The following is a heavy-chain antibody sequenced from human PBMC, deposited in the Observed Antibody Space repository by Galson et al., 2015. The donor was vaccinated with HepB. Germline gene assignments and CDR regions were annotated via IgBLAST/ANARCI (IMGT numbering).Heavy chain of an antibody. J-gene: IGHJ4*02. CDR2: ILNDGSYK. D-gene: IGHD6-19*01. CDR3: ARSRGYSSGWYDY. CDR1: GFTFSSYA. Sequence: SLRLSCAASGFTFSSYAINWVRQAPGKGLEWVALILNDGSYKYYADSVEGRFSISRDNSKNTLYLQMNSLRADDTAVYYCARSRGYSSGWYDYWGQGTRVTVSS. V-gene: IGHV3-30*04.